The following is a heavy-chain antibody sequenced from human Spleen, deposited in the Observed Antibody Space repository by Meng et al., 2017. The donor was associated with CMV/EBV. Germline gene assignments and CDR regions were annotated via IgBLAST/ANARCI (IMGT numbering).Heavy chain of an antibody. D-gene: IGHD2-8*02. CDR1: GFTFSTYS. Sequence: GESLKISCAASGFTFSTYSMHWVRQAPGKGLEWVAVVSYDVISTYYADSVRGRFTISRDNSENTLYLQMNSLTTEDTAVYYCASPTGGYCTRGVCRNDAFDIWGQGTMVTVSS. J-gene: IGHJ3*02. V-gene: IGHV3-30-3*01. CDR3: ASPTGGYCTRGVCRNDAFDI. CDR2: VSYDVIST.